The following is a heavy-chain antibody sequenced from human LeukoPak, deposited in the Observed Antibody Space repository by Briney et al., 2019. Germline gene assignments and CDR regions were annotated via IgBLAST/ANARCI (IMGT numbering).Heavy chain of an antibody. CDR3: ARGQPSKTIRYFDWLLSHWFDP. CDR2: FDPEDGET. V-gene: IGHV1-24*01. CDR1: GYTLTELS. Sequence: ASVKVSCKVSGYTLTELSMHWVRQAPGKGLEWMGGFDPEDGETIYAQKFQGRVTMTEDTSTDTAYMELSSLRSEDTAVYYCARGQPSKTIRYFDWLLSHWFDPWGQGTLVTVSS. J-gene: IGHJ5*02. D-gene: IGHD3-9*01.